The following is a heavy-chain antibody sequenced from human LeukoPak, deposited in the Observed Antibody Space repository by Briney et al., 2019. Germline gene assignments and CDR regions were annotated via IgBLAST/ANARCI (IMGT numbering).Heavy chain of an antibody. Sequence: ASVKVSCKASGYTFTSYDINWVRQATGQGLEWMGWMNPNSGNTGYAQKFQGRVTMTRNTSISTAYMELSSLRSEDTAVYYCARGGSGSYEPYYYYYMDVWGKGTTVTVSS. CDR3: ARGGSGSYEPYYYYYMDV. CDR2: MNPNSGNT. V-gene: IGHV1-8*01. D-gene: IGHD3-10*01. CDR1: GYTFTSYD. J-gene: IGHJ6*03.